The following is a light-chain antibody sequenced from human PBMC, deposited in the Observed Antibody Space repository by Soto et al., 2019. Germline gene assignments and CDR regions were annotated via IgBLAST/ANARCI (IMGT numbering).Light chain of an antibody. V-gene: IGKV3-15*01. CDR3: QQYNHWSSIT. J-gene: IGKJ5*01. Sequence: EIAMTQSPATLSVSLGERATLSCRASQYISNNLAWYQQRPGQAPSLLIYGASTRATGVPARFSGSGSGTDFLHSISGLQSEDSAVYYCQQYNHWSSITFGQGTRLEIK. CDR2: GAS. CDR1: QYISNN.